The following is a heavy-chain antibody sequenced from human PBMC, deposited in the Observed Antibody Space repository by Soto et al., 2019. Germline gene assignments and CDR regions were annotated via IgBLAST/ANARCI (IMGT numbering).Heavy chain of an antibody. CDR1: GFAFNNYG. J-gene: IGHJ4*02. CDR3: AREDSIIIPAVSDF. Sequence: GGSLRLSCTVSGFAFNNYGISWVRQAPGKGLEWVSSISKSDYTYYSDSVKGRFTISRDNAKNSVSLQMNTLRVEDTAVYYCAREDSIIIPAVSDFWGQGTLVTVSS. CDR2: ISKSDYT. V-gene: IGHV3-21*01. D-gene: IGHD2-2*01.